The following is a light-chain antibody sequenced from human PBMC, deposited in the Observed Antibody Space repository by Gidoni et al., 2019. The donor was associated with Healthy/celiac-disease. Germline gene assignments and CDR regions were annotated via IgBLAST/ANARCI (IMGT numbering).Light chain of an antibody. J-gene: IGLJ2*01. CDR1: SLRSYY. V-gene: IGLV3-19*01. CDR3: NSRDSSGNHQAV. Sequence: SSELTQDPAVSVALGQKVRITCQGDSLRSYYASWYQQKPGQAPVLVIYGKNNRPSGIPDRFSGSSSGNTASLTITGAQAEDEADYYCNSRDSSGNHQAVFGGGTKLTVL. CDR2: GKN.